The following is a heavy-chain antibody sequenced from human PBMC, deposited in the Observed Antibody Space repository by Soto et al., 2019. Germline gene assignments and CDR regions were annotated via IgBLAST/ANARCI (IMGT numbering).Heavy chain of an antibody. CDR3: AKRGTREGDYFDY. CDR1: GFTFSSYG. V-gene: IGHV3-30*18. J-gene: IGHJ4*02. D-gene: IGHD3-16*01. Sequence: GGSLRLSCAASGFTFSSYGMHWVRQAPGKGLEWVAVISYDGSNKYYADSVKGRFTISRDNSKNTLYLQMNSLRAEDTAVYYCAKRGTREGDYFDYWGREPWSPSPQ. CDR2: ISYDGSNK.